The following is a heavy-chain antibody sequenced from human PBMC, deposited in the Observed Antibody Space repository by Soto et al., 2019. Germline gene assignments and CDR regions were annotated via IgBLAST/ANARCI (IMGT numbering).Heavy chain of an antibody. Sequence: QVQLVQSGAEVKKPGASVKVSCKASGYTFTSYGISWVRQAPGQGLEWMGWISADNGNTNYAQKLQGRVTMTTDTSTSTAYMELRSLRSDDTAVYYCARVCVGGGSCSLNYYYYGMDVWGQGTTVTVSS. CDR3: ARVCVGGGSCSLNYYYYGMDV. V-gene: IGHV1-18*01. CDR2: ISADNGNT. J-gene: IGHJ6*02. D-gene: IGHD2-15*01. CDR1: GYTFTSYG.